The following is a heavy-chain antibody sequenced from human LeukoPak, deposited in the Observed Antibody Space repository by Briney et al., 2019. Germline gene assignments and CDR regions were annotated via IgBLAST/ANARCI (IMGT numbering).Heavy chain of an antibody. CDR3: AREYDILTGYYIQAMGASDI. V-gene: IGHV3-21*01. J-gene: IGHJ3*02. Sequence: GGSLRLSCAASGFTFSSYSMNWVRQAPGKGLEWVSSISSSSSYIYYADSVKGRFTISRDNAKNSLYLQMNSLRAEDTAVYYCAREYDILTGYYIQAMGASDIWGQGTMVTVSS. CDR1: GFTFSSYS. CDR2: ISSSSSYI. D-gene: IGHD3-9*01.